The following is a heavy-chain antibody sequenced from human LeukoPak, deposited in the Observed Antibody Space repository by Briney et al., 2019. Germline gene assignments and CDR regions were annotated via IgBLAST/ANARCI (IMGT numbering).Heavy chain of an antibody. CDR2: IYTSGST. D-gene: IGHD3-10*01. V-gene: IGHV4-4*07. Sequence: SETLSLTCAVYGGSFSGYYWSWIRQPAGKGLEWIGRIYTSGSTNYNPSLKSRVTISVDTSKNQFSLKLSSVTAADTAVYFCARDRVLRDYMDVWGKGTTVTVSS. CDR1: GGSFSGYY. J-gene: IGHJ6*03. CDR3: ARDRVLRDYMDV.